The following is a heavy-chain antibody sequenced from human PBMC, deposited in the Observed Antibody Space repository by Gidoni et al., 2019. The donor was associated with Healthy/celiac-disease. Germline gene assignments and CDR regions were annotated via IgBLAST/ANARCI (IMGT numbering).Heavy chain of an antibody. V-gene: IGHV3-48*03. CDR3: ARVAPLYSSSYDY. CDR1: VFTFSSYE. J-gene: IGHJ4*02. CDR2: ISSSGSTI. D-gene: IGHD6-6*01. Sequence: EVQLVESGGGLLQPGGSLRLSCAASVFTFSSYEMNWVRQAPGKGLEWVSYISSSGSTIYYADSVKGRFTISRDNAKNSLYLQMNSLRAEDTAVYYCARVAPLYSSSYDYWGQGTLVTVSS.